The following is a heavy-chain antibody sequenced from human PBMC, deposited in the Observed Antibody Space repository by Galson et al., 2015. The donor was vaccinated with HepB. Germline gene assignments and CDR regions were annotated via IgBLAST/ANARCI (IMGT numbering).Heavy chain of an antibody. D-gene: IGHD3-10*01. CDR1: GGTFSSYA. V-gene: IGHV1-69*13. J-gene: IGHJ3*02. CDR3: ARPGEFRSPDMLLDAFDI. CDR2: ISPIFGTA. Sequence: SVKVSCKASGGTFSSYAISWVRQAPGQVLEWMGGISPIFGTANYAQKFQGRVTITADESTSTAYMELSSLRSEDTAVYYCARPGEFRSPDMLLDAFDIWGQVTMVTVSS.